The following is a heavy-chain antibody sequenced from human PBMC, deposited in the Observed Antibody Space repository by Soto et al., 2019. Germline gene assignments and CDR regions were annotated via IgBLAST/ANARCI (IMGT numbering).Heavy chain of an antibody. CDR1: GFTFSSYD. Sequence: GGSLRLSCAASGFTFSSYDMHWVRQATGKGLEWVSAIGTAGDTYYPGSVKGRFTISRENAKNSLYLQMNSLRAGDTAVYYCARGQRSSGWYYYYYGMDVWGHGTTVTVSS. V-gene: IGHV3-13*01. CDR3: ARGQRSSGWYYYYYGMDV. CDR2: IGTAGDT. J-gene: IGHJ6*02. D-gene: IGHD6-19*01.